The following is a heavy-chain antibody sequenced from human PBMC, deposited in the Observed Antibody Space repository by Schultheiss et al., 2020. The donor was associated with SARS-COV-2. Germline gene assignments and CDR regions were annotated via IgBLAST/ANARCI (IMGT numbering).Heavy chain of an antibody. V-gene: IGHV3-48*01. CDR2: ISSSSSTI. CDR3: ARGESPVIFDY. Sequence: GGSLRLSCAASGFTFSSYSMNWVRQAPGKGLEWVSYISSSSSTIYYADSVKGRFTISRDNAKNTLYLQMNSLRAEDTAVYYCARGESPVIFDYWGQGTLVTVSS. D-gene: IGHD3-10*01. CDR1: GFTFSSYS. J-gene: IGHJ4*02.